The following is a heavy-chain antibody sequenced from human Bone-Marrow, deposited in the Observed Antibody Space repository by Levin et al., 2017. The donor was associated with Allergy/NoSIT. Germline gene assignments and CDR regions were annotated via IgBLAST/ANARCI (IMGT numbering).Heavy chain of an antibody. CDR1: GYTFTDYY. V-gene: IGHV1-2*06. CDR2: INPNSGAT. D-gene: IGHD5-12*01. Sequence: GESLKISCKASGYTFTDYYMDWVRQAPGQGLEWLGRINPNSGATSSAQKFQDRVTMTRDTSISTAYMEMSRLTSDDTAVYYCASDQARSGSDWSYCYYMDVWGKGTTVTVSS. CDR3: ASDQARSGSDWSYCYYMDV. J-gene: IGHJ6*03.